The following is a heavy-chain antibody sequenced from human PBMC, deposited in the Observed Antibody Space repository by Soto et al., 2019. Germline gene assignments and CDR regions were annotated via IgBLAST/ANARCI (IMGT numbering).Heavy chain of an antibody. J-gene: IGHJ6*02. D-gene: IGHD5-12*01. CDR1: GYTFTSYG. V-gene: IGHV1-18*01. CDR2: ISAYNGNT. Sequence: ASVKVSCKASGYTFTSYGISWVRQAPGQGLEWMGWISAYNGNTNYAQKLQGRVTMTTDTSTSTAYMELRSLRSDDTAVYYCARDSGHDYYYYYRMDVWGQGTKVTVYS. CDR3: ARDSGHDYYYYYRMDV.